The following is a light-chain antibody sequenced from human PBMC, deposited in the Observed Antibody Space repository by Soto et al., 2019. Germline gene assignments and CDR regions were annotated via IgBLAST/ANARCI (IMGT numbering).Light chain of an antibody. CDR3: QQYGSSPLIT. V-gene: IGKV3-20*01. CDR2: GAS. CDR1: QSVSSSY. J-gene: IGKJ5*01. Sequence: EIVLTQSPGTLSLSPGERATLSCRASQSVSSSYLAWYQQKPAQAPRLXXYGASSRATGIPDRFSGSGSGTDLTLTISRLEPEDFAVYYCQQYGSSPLITFGQGTRLEIK.